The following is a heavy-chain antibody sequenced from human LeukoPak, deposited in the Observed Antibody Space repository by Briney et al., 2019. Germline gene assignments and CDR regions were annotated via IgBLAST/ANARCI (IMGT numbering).Heavy chain of an antibody. CDR2: IGGSGGST. D-gene: IGHD3-10*01. CDR1: GFTFSSYA. J-gene: IGHJ4*02. CDR3: ARVPIGARYYFDY. V-gene: IGHV3-23*01. Sequence: GGSLRLSCAASGFTFSSYAMSWVRQAPGKGLEWVSAIGGSGGSTYYADSVKGRFTISRDNAKNSLYLQMNSLRAEDTAVYYCARVPIGARYYFDYWGQGTLVTVSS.